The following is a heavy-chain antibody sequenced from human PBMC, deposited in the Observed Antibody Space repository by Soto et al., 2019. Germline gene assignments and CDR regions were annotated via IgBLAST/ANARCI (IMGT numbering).Heavy chain of an antibody. J-gene: IGHJ4*02. CDR1: GFTFSNYV. Sequence: HPGGSLRLSCAASGFTFSNYVVSWVRQAPGKGLEWVSLISSGGNNTDYADSVKGRFTISRDNSKNTVYLQMNSLRDEDTAVYYCAKDPNPAYCSGNRCWPLWGQATQVTVSS. V-gene: IGHV3-23*01. D-gene: IGHD2-15*01. CDR2: ISSGGNNT. CDR3: AKDPNPAYCSGNRCWPL.